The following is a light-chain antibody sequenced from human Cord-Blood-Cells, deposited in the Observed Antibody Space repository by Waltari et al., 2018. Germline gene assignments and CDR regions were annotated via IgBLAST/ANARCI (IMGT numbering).Light chain of an antibody. CDR3: AAWDDSLNGLV. CDR1: SSNLGSNT. V-gene: IGLV1-44*01. J-gene: IGLJ2*01. Sequence: QSVLTQPPSASGTPGQRVTSSCSGSSSNLGSNTVTWYQQLPATAPKLLISSNNQRPSGVPDRFSGSKSGTSASLAISGLQSEDEADYYCAAWDDSLNGLVFGGGTKLTVL. CDR2: SNN.